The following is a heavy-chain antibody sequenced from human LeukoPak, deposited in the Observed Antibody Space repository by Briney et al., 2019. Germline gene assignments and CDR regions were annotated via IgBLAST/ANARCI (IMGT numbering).Heavy chain of an antibody. V-gene: IGHV3-11*06. Sequence: GSLRLSCAASGFTFSDYYMSWIRQAPGKGLEWVSYISSSSSYTNYADSVKGRFTISRDNAKNSLYLQMNSLRAEDTAVYYCAREGGEVQGYFDYWGQGTLVTVSS. CDR2: ISSSSSYT. CDR1: GFTFSDYY. J-gene: IGHJ4*02. CDR3: AREGGEVQGYFDY. D-gene: IGHD1-26*01.